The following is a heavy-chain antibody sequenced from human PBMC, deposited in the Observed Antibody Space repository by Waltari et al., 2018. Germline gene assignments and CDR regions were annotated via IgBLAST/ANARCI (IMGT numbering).Heavy chain of an antibody. CDR1: GYTLTELS. J-gene: IGHJ1*01. Sequence: QVQLVQSGAEVKKPGASVKVSCKVSGYTLTELSMHWVRQAPGKGLEWMGGLDPEVGETSYAQKFQGRVTMTEYKSTGTAYMELSSLRSEDTAVYYCATSLVYYYGSGSYLHWGQGTLVTVSS. CDR2: LDPEVGET. V-gene: IGHV1-24*01. D-gene: IGHD3-10*01. CDR3: ATSLVYYYGSGSYLH.